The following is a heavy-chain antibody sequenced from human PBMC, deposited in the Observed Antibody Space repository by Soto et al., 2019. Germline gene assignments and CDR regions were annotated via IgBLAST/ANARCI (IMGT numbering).Heavy chain of an antibody. Sequence: PSETLSLTCTVSGGSISSGGYYWSWIRQHPGKGLEWIGYIYYSGSTYYNPSLKSRVTISVDTSKNQFSLKLSSVTAADTAVYYCARYRNDSSGYYPYYYYYGMDVWGQGTTVTVSS. CDR2: IYYSGST. CDR1: GGSISSGGYY. J-gene: IGHJ6*02. CDR3: ARYRNDSSGYYPYYYYYGMDV. D-gene: IGHD3-22*01. V-gene: IGHV4-31*03.